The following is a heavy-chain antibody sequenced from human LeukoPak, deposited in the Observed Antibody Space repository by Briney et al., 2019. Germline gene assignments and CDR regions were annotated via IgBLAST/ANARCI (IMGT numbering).Heavy chain of an antibody. CDR2: INPSGGST. CDR3: ARVFVYYGSRPGSHDAFDI. Sequence: ASVKVSCKASGYTFTSYYMHWVRQAPGQGLEWMGIINPSGGSTSYAQKFQGRVTMTRDTSTSTVYMELSSLRSEDTAVYYCARVFVYYGSRPGSHDAFDIWGQGTMVTVSS. CDR1: GYTFTSYY. V-gene: IGHV1-46*01. D-gene: IGHD3-10*01. J-gene: IGHJ3*02.